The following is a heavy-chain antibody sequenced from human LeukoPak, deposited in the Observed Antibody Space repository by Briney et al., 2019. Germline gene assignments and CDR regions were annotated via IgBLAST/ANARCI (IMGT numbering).Heavy chain of an antibody. J-gene: IGHJ6*02. Sequence: PGGSLRLSCAASGFTFGKSWIHWVRQAPGKGLVWVSHINRDGSSTNYADSVKGRSIISRDNAKNTLSLQMNSLRAEDTAVYYCARDYQYGLDVWGQGTTVTVSS. CDR1: GFTFGKSW. CDR2: INRDGSST. V-gene: IGHV3-74*01. CDR3: ARDYQYGLDV.